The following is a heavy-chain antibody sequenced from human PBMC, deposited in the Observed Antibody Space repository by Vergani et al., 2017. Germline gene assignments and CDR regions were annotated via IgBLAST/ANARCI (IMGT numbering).Heavy chain of an antibody. D-gene: IGHD2-15*01. CDR1: GGPISAGYYF. V-gene: IGHV4-61*02. J-gene: IGHJ3*01. CDR2: ISASGNA. CDR3: ARRSGGYYSGGKVHPLRTALDV. Sequence: QVQLQASGPGRVKPSQTLSLTCTMSGGPISAGYYFWSWIRQPAGKGLEWLGHISASGNASHSPSLKTRVSMSVDTSKNPFSLTVTAVTAADTAIYFCARRSGGYYSGGKVHPLRTALDVWGHGTVVTVSS.